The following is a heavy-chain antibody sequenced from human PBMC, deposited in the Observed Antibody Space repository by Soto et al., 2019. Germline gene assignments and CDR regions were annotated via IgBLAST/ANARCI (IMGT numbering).Heavy chain of an antibody. J-gene: IGHJ6*03. V-gene: IGHV4-31*03. Sequence: QVQLQESGPGLVKPSQTLSLTCTVSGGSISSGGYYWSWIRQHPGKGLEWIGYIYYSGSTYYNPSLKSRVTISLDTSNNHFSRKLSSVTAADTAVYYWARDGAAAEHYYYYMDVWGKGTTVTVSS. CDR3: ARDGAAAEHYYYYMDV. CDR2: IYYSGST. D-gene: IGHD6-13*01. CDR1: GGSISSGGYY.